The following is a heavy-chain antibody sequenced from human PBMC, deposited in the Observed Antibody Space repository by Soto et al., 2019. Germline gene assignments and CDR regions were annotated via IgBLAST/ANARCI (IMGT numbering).Heavy chain of an antibody. CDR3: AKGRTTVTTTFDY. D-gene: IGHD4-17*01. Sequence: WVTLRLSCSASGCTFSSYAMRWVRQAQGKGREWVSAIGGSGGSTYYAGFVKGRFTISRDNSKNTVYLQMNSLRAEDTAVYYCAKGRTTVTTTFDYWSQGTLVTVSS. J-gene: IGHJ4*02. CDR1: GCTFSSYA. CDR2: IGGSGGST. V-gene: IGHV3-23*01.